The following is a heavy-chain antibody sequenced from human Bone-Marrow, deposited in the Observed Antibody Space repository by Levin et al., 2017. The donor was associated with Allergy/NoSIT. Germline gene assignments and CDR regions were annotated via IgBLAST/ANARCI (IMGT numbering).Heavy chain of an antibody. Sequence: HPGGSLRLSCAASGFTFSHFDMDWFRQTPAKGLEWVAVISTDGRRDYFADSVKGRFTISRDNSENRLYLQMSDLRVEDTATYYCVNGGNDFDDYDGSEAFHFWGHGTSVIVSS. CDR3: VNGGNDFDDYDGSEAFHF. CDR1: GFTFSHFD. J-gene: IGHJ3*01. V-gene: IGHV3-30*18. CDR2: ISTDGRRD. D-gene: IGHD3-22*01.